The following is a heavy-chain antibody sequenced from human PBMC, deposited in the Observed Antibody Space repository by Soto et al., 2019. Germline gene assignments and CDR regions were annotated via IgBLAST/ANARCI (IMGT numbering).Heavy chain of an antibody. CDR2: ISWNSGSI. D-gene: IGHD6-13*01. J-gene: IGHJ4*02. CDR3: AKGSSYSSSWYYFDY. V-gene: IGHV3-9*01. Sequence: GGSLRLSCAASGFTFDDYAMHWVRQAPGKGLEWVSGISWNSGSIGYAESVKGRFTISRDNAKNSLYLQMNSLRAEDTALYYCAKGSSYSSSWYYFDYWGQGTLVTVSS. CDR1: GFTFDDYA.